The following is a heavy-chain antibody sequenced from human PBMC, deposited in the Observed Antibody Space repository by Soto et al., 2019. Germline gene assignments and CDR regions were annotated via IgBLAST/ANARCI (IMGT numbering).Heavy chain of an antibody. CDR3: ARETGTTFG. CDR2: ISYDGSNK. D-gene: IGHD1-7*01. V-gene: IGHV3-30-3*01. J-gene: IGHJ4*02. CDR1: GFTFSSYA. Sequence: GGSLRLSCAASGFTFSSYAMHWVRQAPGKGLEWVAVISYDGSNKYYADSVKGRFTISRDNSKNTLYLQMNSLRAEDTAVYYCARETGTTFGWGQGTLVTVSS.